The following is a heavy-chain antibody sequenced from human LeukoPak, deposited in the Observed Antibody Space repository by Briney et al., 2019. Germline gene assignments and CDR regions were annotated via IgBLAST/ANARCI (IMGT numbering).Heavy chain of an antibody. D-gene: IGHD1-26*01. CDR3: ARESHATFNY. J-gene: IGHJ4*02. CDR1: GFTFSNYW. Sequence: GGSLRLSCADSGFTFSNYWMSWVRRAPGKRLEWVANMNQDGSEKYYVDSVKGRFTISRDNAKNSLYLQMNSPRAEDTAVYYCARESHATFNYWGQGTLVIVSS. V-gene: IGHV3-7*01. CDR2: MNQDGSEK.